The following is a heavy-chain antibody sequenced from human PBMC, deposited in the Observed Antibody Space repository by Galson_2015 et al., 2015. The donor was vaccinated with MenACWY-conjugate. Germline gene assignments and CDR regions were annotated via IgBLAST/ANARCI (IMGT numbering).Heavy chain of an antibody. D-gene: IGHD2-2*01. CDR3: ARGGGYCSSTSCYRFDY. V-gene: IGHV3-64*01. J-gene: IGHJ4*02. Sequence: SLRLSCAASGFTFSSYAMHWVRQAPGKGLEYVSAISSNGGSTYYANSVKGRFTISRDNSKNTLYLQMGSLRAEDMAVYYCARGGGYCSSTSCYRFDYWGQGTLVTVSS. CDR1: GFTFSSYA. CDR2: ISSNGGST.